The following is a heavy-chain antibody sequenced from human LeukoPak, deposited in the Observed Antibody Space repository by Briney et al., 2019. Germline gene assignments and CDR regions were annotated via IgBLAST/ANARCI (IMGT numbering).Heavy chain of an antibody. CDR3: AKEAGYSGSSSDY. J-gene: IGHJ4*02. V-gene: IGHV3-30*18. CDR2: ISYDGSNK. Sequence: GGSLRLSCAASGFTFSSYGMHWVRQAPGKGLEWVAVISYDGSNKYYADSVKGRFTISRDNSKNTLYLQMNSLRAEDTAVYYCAKEAGYSGSSSDYWGQGTLVTVSS. D-gene: IGHD1-26*01. CDR1: GFTFSSYG.